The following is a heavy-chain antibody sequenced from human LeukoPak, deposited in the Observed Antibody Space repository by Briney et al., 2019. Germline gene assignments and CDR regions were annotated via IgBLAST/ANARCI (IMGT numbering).Heavy chain of an antibody. V-gene: IGHV3-33*01. CDR2: IWYDGSNK. CDR1: GFTFSSYG. CDR3: ARDESSISMIVPDAFDI. Sequence: SGGSLRLSCAASGFTFSSYGMHWVRQAPGKGLEWVAVIWYDGSNKYYADSVKGRFTISRDNSKNTLYLQMNSLRAEDTAVYYCARDESSISMIVPDAFDIWGQGTLVTVSS. J-gene: IGHJ3*02. D-gene: IGHD3-22*01.